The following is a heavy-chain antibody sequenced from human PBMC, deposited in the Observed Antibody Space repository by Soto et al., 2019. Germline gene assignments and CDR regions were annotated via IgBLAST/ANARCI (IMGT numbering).Heavy chain of an antibody. CDR2: TRNKAMRYTT. CDR1: GFTFSDHY. V-gene: IGHV3-72*01. D-gene: IGHD6-13*01. J-gene: IGHJ3*02. CDR3: ARVRSSSWGLDAFDI. Sequence: EVQLVESGGGLVQPGGSLRLSCAASGFTFSDHYMDWVRQSPGKGLEWVGRTRNKAMRYTTEYAASVKGRFTVSRDDSKNSLYLQMDDLKTEDTALYYCARVRSSSWGLDAFDICGPGTVVTVSS.